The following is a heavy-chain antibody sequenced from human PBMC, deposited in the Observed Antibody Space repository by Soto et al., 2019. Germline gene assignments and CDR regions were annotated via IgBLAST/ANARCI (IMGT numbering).Heavy chain of an antibody. CDR3: ARRFYGSGSYYMDY. CDR1: GGSISSYY. CDR2: IYYSGST. J-gene: IGHJ4*02. V-gene: IGHV4-59*01. D-gene: IGHD3-10*01. Sequence: SETLSLTCTVSGGSISSYYWSWIRQPPGKGLEWIGYIYYSGSTNYNPSLKSRVTISVDTSKNQFSLKLSSVTAADTAVYYCARRFYGSGSYYMDYWGQGTLVTVSS.